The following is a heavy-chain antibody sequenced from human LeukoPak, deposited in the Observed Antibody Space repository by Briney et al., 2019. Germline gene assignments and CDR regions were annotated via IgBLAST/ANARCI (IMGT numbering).Heavy chain of an antibody. D-gene: IGHD3-10*01. CDR3: ATVLLWFGELLVGLDP. V-gene: IGHV1-2*02. CDR2: INPNSGGT. Sequence: ASVKVSCKASGYTFTGYYMHWVRQAPGQGLEWMGWINPNSGGTNYAQKFQGRVTMTRDTSISTAYMELSRLRSDDTAVYYCATVLLWFGELLVGLDPWGQGTLVTASS. J-gene: IGHJ5*02. CDR1: GYTFTGYY.